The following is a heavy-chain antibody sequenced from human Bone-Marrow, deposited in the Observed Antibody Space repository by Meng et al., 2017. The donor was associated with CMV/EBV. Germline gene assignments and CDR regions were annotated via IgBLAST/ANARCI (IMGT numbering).Heavy chain of an antibody. J-gene: IGHJ4*02. Sequence: NAWMSWVRQAPGKGLEWVGRIKSKTDGGTTDYAASVKGRLTISRDDSKNTLYLQMNSLKTEDTAVYYCTTHPEAGYCTNGVCYTFDDWGQGTLVTVSS. CDR1: NAW. CDR3: TTHPEAGYCTNGVCYTFDD. D-gene: IGHD2-8*01. CDR2: IKSKTDGGTT. V-gene: IGHV3-15*01.